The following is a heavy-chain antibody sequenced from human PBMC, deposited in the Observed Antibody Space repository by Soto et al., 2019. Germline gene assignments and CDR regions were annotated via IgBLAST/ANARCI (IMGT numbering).Heavy chain of an antibody. D-gene: IGHD6-13*01. J-gene: IGHJ6*02. CDR2: IYYSGST. V-gene: IGHV4-61*01. CDR3: ARGSSSWIYYYYGMDV. CDR1: GGSVSSGSYY. Sequence: PSETLSITYTVSGGSVSSGSYYWSWIRQPPGKGLEWIGYIYYSGSTNYNPSLKSRVTISVDTSKNQFSLKLSSVTAADTAVYYCARGSSSWIYYYYGMDVWGQGTTVTVSS.